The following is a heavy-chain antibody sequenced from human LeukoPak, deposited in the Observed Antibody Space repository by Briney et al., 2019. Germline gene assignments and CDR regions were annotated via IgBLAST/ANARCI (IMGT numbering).Heavy chain of an antibody. D-gene: IGHD3-3*01. CDR2: MNPNSGNT. Sequence: ASVKVSCKGSGYTFTSYDINWVRQATGQGLEWMGWMNPNSGNTGYAQKFQGRVTMTRNTSISTAYMELSSLRSEDTAVYYCARGRVVFGVVILDYWGQGILVTVSS. CDR1: GYTFTSYD. V-gene: IGHV1-8*01. J-gene: IGHJ4*02. CDR3: ARGRVVFGVVILDY.